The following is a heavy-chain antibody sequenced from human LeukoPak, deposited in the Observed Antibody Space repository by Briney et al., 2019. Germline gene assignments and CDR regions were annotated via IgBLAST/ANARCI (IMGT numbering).Heavy chain of an antibody. D-gene: IGHD3-16*01. Sequence: GGSLRLSCAASGFTFSSYEMNWVRQAPGKGLEWVSYISSSGSTKYYADSVMGRFTLSRDNAKKSLYLQMNSLRVEVTAVYYCAREALTDTTFGPYDYWGRGTLVTVSS. CDR3: AREALTDTTFGPYDY. CDR2: ISSSGSTK. CDR1: GFTFSSYE. V-gene: IGHV3-48*03. J-gene: IGHJ4*02.